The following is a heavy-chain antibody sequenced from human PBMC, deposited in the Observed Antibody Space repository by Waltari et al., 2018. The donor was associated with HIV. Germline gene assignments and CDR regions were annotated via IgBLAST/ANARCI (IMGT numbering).Heavy chain of an antibody. CDR2: INPNTGAT. D-gene: IGHD3-3*01. J-gene: IGHJ6*02. CDR1: GYRFIGSY. Sequence: QVQLVQSETQVKKPGASLKVSCKASGYRFIGSYIHWVRQAPGQGLEWVGYINPNTGATDYAQKFQGRVTVTGDPSISTAYMEITTLRSDDTAIYYCARDPATVSSGMDVWGQGTTVIVSS. V-gene: IGHV1-2*02. CDR3: ARDPATVSSGMDV.